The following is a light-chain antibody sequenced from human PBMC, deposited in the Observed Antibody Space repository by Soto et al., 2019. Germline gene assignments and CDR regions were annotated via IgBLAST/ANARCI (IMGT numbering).Light chain of an antibody. J-gene: IGKJ1*01. CDR2: GAS. Sequence: EIVLTQSPGTMSLSPGERATLSCRASQSVSNDLAWYQRKPGQAPRLLVYGASSRATGIPDRFSGSGYGTDFTLTISRLEPEDFAVYYCHQYGGSPQTFGQGTKVEIK. V-gene: IGKV3-20*01. CDR3: HQYGGSPQT. CDR1: QSVSND.